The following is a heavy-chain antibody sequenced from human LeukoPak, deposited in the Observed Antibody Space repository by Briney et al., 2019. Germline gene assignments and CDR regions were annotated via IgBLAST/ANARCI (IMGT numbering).Heavy chain of an antibody. V-gene: IGHV3-9*01. CDR2: ISWNSGSI. J-gene: IGHJ6*02. Sequence: SGGSLRLSCAASGFTFDDYAMHWVRQAPGKGLEWVSGISWNSGSIGYADSVKGRFTISRDNAKNSLYLQMNSLRAEDTALYYCARDKRARDYYYYYGMDVWGQGTTVTVSS. CDR3: ARDKRARDYYYYYGMDV. CDR1: GFTFDDYA. D-gene: IGHD6-6*01.